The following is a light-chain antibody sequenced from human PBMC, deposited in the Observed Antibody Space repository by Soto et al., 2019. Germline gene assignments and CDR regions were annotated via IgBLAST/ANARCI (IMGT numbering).Light chain of an antibody. CDR1: QTIRSH. J-gene: IGKJ3*01. V-gene: IGKV1-39*01. CDR3: QQANSFPLT. CDR2: ATS. Sequence: DIQMTQFPSSLSASVGDRVTITCRASQTIRSHLNWYQQKPGEAPKIVIYATSTLQSGVPSRFNGSVSGTDFTLSISSLQPEDFGTYYCQQANSFPLTFGPGTKVDMK.